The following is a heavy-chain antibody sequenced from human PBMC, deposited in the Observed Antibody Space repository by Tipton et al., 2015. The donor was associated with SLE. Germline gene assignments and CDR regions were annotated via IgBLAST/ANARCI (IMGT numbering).Heavy chain of an antibody. D-gene: IGHD5-12*01. CDR1: GGSISSGSYY. Sequence: TLSLTCTVSGGSISSGSYYWSWIRQPPGKGLEWIGEINHSGSTNYNPSLKSRVTISVDTSKNQFSLKLSSVTAADTAVYYCARGSRIVATIPYYFDYWGQGTLVTVSS. CDR2: INHSGST. V-gene: IGHV4-39*07. CDR3: ARGSRIVATIPYYFDY. J-gene: IGHJ4*02.